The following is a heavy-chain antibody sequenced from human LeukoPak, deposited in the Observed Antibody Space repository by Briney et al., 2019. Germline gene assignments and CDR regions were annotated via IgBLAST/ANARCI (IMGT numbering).Heavy chain of an antibody. CDR2: IIPIFGTA. CDR1: GGTFSSYA. CDR3: ARDPIAVAADAFDI. Sequence: SVKVSCKASGGTFSSYAISWVRQAPGQGLEWMGGIIPIFGTANYAQKFQGRVTITADESTSTAYMELSSLRSDDTAVYYCARDPIAVAADAFDIWGQGTMVTVSS. D-gene: IGHD6-19*01. V-gene: IGHV1-69*01. J-gene: IGHJ3*02.